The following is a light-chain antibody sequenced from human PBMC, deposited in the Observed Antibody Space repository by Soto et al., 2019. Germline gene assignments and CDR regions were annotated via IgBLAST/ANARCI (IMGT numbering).Light chain of an antibody. CDR1: SSDVGSYNL. CDR2: EGS. Sequence: QSALTQPASVSGSPGQSITISCTGTSSDVGSYNLVSWYQQHPGKAPKLMIYEGSKRPSGVSNRFSGSKSGNTASLTISGLQADDEADYYCCSYAGSSTVVFGGGPKLTVL. V-gene: IGLV2-23*01. J-gene: IGLJ2*01. CDR3: CSYAGSSTVV.